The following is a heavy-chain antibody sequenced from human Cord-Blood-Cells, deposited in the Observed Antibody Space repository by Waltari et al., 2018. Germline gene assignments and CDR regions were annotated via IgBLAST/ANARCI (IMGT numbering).Heavy chain of an antibody. CDR3: ARDDGSRDFQH. V-gene: IGHV4-59*01. Sequence: QVQLQESGPGLVKPSETLSLTCTVSGGSISSYYWSWIRQPPGKGLEWIGYIYYSGSTNSNPSLKSRVTISVDTSKNRFSLKLSSVTAADTAVYYCARDDGSRDFQHWGQGTLVTVSS. J-gene: IGHJ1*01. CDR1: GGSISSYY. CDR2: IYYSGST. D-gene: IGHD3-10*01.